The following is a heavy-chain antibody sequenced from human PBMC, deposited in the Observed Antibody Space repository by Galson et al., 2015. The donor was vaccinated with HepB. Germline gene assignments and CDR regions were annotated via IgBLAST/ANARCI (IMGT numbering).Heavy chain of an antibody. CDR3: ARGGEPPPYCGGDCYSSWFDP. V-gene: IGHV5-51*01. J-gene: IGHJ5*02. CDR2: IYPGDSDT. Sequence: QSGAEVKKPGESLKISCKGSGYSFTSYWIGWVRQMPGKGLEWMGIIYPGDSDTRYSPSFQGQVTISADKSISTAYLQWSSLKASDTAMYYCARGGEPPPYCGGDCYSSWFDPWGQGTLVTVSS. CDR1: GYSFTSYW. D-gene: IGHD2-21*02.